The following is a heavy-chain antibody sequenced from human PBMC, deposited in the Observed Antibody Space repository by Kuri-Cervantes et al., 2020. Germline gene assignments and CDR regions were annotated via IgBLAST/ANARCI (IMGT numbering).Heavy chain of an antibody. CDR3: TTDRGKGITMVRGYYYMDV. CDR2: ISGSGGSI. Sequence: GESLKISCAASGFTFSSYAMSWVRQAPGKGLEWVSAISGSGGSIYYADSVKGRFTISRDNSKNTLYLQMNSLKTEDTAVYYCTTDRGKGITMVRGYYYMDVWGKGTTVTVSS. CDR1: GFTFSSYA. J-gene: IGHJ6*03. V-gene: IGHV3-23*01. D-gene: IGHD3-10*01.